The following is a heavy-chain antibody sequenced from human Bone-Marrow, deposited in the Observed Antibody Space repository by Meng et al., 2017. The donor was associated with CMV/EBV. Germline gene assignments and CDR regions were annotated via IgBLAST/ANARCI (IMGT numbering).Heavy chain of an antibody. CDR1: GFTFSDYY. CDR3: ARPYNSVDFWNGYSYYLDY. CDR2: ISSSGSTI. V-gene: IGHV3-11*04. D-gene: IGHD3-3*01. Sequence: GGSLRLSCAASGFTFSDYYMSWIRQAPGKGLEWVSYISSSGSTIYYADSVKGRFTISRDNSKNTLYLQLDSLRPEDTAVYYCARPYNSVDFWNGYSYYLDYWGQGVLVTVSS. J-gene: IGHJ4*02.